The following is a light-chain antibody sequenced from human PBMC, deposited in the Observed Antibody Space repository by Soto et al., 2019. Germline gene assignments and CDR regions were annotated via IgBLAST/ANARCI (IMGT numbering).Light chain of an antibody. CDR2: DAS. CDR3: QQRSSWPLT. CDR1: QSIYTF. V-gene: IGKV3-11*01. J-gene: IGKJ4*01. Sequence: EIVLTQSPATLSLSPVERASLSCRASQSIYTFLAWYQQKPGQAPRLLIYDASDRATGIPPRFSGSGSETDFTLTISGLEPEDFAVYYCQQRSSWPLTFGGGTKVDIK.